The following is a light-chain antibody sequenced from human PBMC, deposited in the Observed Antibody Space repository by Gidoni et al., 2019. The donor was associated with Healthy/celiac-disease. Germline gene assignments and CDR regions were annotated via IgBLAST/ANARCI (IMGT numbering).Light chain of an antibody. CDR1: KLGDKY. V-gene: IGLV3-1*01. Sequence: SYELPQPPSVSVSPGQTASITCSGDKLGDKYACWYQQKPGQSPVLVIYQDSKRPSGSPERFSGSNSGNTATLTISGTQAMDEADYYCQAWDSSTAGVVFGGGTKLTVL. CDR2: QDS. J-gene: IGLJ2*01. CDR3: QAWDSSTAGVV.